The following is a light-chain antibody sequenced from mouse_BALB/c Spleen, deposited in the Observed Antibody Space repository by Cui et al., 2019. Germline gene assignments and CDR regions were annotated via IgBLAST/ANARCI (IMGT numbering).Light chain of an antibody. Sequence: DSLMTQSPSSMSVSLGDTASITCHASQGISSNIGWLQQKPGKSFKGLIYHGTNLEDGVPSRFSGSGSGADYSLTISSLESEDFADYYCVQYAQFPPTFGAGTKLELK. V-gene: IGKV14-100*01. CDR3: VQYAQFPPT. CDR1: QGISSN. J-gene: IGKJ5*01. CDR2: HGT.